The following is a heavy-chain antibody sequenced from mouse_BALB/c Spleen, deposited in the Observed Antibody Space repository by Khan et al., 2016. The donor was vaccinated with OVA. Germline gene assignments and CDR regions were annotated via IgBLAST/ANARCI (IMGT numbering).Heavy chain of an antibody. CDR3: WIRL. D-gene: IGHD1-2*01. V-gene: IGHV6-6*02. J-gene: IGHJ2*01. CDR1: GFTFSNYW. CDR2: IRLKSDDYVK. Sequence: EVQLQEPGGGLVQPGGSMKLSCVASGFTFSNYWINWVRQSPEKGLEWVAEIRLKSDDYVKHYAESVKVRITISRDDSKSSVYLQMNNLRAEDTGIYYCWIRLWGQGTTLTVSS.